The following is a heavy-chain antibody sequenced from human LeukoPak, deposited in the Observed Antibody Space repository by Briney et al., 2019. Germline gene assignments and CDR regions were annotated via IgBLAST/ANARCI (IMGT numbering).Heavy chain of an antibody. CDR1: GFTFSSYS. CDR2: ISSSSSYI. D-gene: IGHD5-24*01. CDR3: ARDSGGHNYALDGFDI. J-gene: IGHJ3*02. V-gene: IGHV3-21*01. Sequence: PGGSLRLSCAASGFTFSSYSMNWVRQTPGKGLEWVSSISSSSSYIYYADSVKGRFTISRDNAKNSLYLQMNSLRAEDTAVYYCARDSGGHNYALDGFDIWGQGTMVTVSS.